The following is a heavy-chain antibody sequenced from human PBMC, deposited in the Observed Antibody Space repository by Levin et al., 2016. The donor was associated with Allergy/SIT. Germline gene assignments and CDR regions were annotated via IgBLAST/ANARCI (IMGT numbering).Heavy chain of an antibody. CDR1: GGSISSGGYY. CDR2: IYYSGST. J-gene: IGHJ6*03. CDR3: AGGYCSGGSCYSGYYYYYMDV. Sequence: SETLSLTCTVSGGSISSGGYYWSWIRQHPGKGLEWIGYIYYSGSTYYNPSLKSRVTISVDTSKNQFSLKLSSVTAADTAVYYCAGGYCSGGSCYSGYYYYYMDVWGKGTTVTVSS. D-gene: IGHD2-15*01. V-gene: IGHV4-31*03.